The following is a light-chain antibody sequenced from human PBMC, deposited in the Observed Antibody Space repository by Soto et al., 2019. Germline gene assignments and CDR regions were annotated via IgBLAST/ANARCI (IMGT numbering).Light chain of an antibody. J-gene: IGLJ3*02. V-gene: IGLV7-46*01. CDR1: TGAVTSGHY. CDR3: LLSYSGAWV. Sequence: QAVVTQEPSLTVSPGGTVTLTCGSSTGAVTSGHYPYWFQQKPGQAPRTMIYDTTTKESWTPARFSGSLLGVKAALTLSGAEPEDEADYYCLLSYSGAWVFGGGTKLTVL. CDR2: DTT.